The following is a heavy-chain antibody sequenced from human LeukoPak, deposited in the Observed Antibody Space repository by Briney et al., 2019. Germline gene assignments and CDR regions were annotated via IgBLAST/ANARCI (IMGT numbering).Heavy chain of an antibody. J-gene: IGHJ6*04. D-gene: IGHD2-15*01. CDR1: GFTFGSYG. V-gene: IGHV3-33*01. CDR2: IWYDGSNK. Sequence: GGSLRLSCAASGFTFGSYGMHWVRQAPGKGLEWVAVIWYDGSNKYYADSVKGRFTISRDNSKNTLYLQMNSLRAEDTAVYYCARGCSGGSCYYYGMDVWGKGTTVTVSS. CDR3: ARGCSGGSCYYYGMDV.